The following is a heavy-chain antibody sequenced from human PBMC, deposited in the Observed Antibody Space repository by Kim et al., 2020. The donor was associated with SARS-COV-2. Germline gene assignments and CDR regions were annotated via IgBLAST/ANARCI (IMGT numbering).Heavy chain of an antibody. V-gene: IGHV3-30-3*02. CDR3: AKQVIAAVSYYYYGMDV. CDR2: ISYDGSNK. D-gene: IGHD6-13*01. CDR1: GFTFSSYA. J-gene: IGHJ6*02. Sequence: GGSLRLSCAASGFTFSSYAMHWVRQAPGKGLEWVAVISYDGSNKYYADSVKGRFTISRDNSKNTLYLQMNSLRAEDTAVYYCAKQVIAAVSYYYYGMDVWGQGTPVTVS.